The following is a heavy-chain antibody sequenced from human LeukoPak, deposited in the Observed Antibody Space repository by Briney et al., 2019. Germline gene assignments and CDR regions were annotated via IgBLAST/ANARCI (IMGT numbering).Heavy chain of an antibody. V-gene: IGHV1-8*01. J-gene: IGHJ2*01. Sequence: ASVKVSCKASGYTFTSYDINWVRQATGQGLEWMGWMNPNSGNTGYAQKFQGRVTMTRNTSISTAYMELSSLRSEDTAVYYCARGHFIADTAMVGWYFDLWGRGTLVTVSS. CDR3: ARGHFIADTAMVGWYFDL. CDR1: GYTFTSYD. CDR2: MNPNSGNT. D-gene: IGHD5-18*01.